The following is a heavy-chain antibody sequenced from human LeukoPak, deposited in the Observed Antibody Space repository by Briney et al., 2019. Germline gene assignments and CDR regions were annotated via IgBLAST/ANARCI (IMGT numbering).Heavy chain of an antibody. CDR3: ARHGPYYYDSSDYWGYYFDY. D-gene: IGHD3-22*01. V-gene: IGHV4-59*08. CDR2: IYYSGST. J-gene: IGHJ4*02. CDR1: GGSISSYY. Sequence: PSETLSLTCTVSGGSISSYYWSWIRQPPGKGLEWIGYIYYSGSTNSNPSPKSRVTVSVDTSKNQFSLRLSSVTAADTAVYYCARHGPYYYDSSDYWGYYFDYWGQGTLVTVSS.